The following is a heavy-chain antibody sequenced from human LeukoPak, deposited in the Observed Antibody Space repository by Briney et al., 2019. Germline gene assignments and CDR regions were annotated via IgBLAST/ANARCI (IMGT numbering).Heavy chain of an antibody. V-gene: IGHV3-21*01. Sequence: GGSLRLSCAASGFTFSSYNMNWVRQAPGKGLEWVSSISSSSSYIYYADSVKGRFTISRDNAKNSLYLQMNSLRAEDTAVYYCARTCSVGSCYGYWGQGTLVTVSS. CDR3: ARTCSVGSCYGY. D-gene: IGHD2-15*01. J-gene: IGHJ4*02. CDR2: ISSSSSYI. CDR1: GFTFSSYN.